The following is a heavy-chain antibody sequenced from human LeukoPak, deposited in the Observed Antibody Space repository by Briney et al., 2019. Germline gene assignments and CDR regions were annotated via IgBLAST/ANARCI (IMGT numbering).Heavy chain of an antibody. D-gene: IGHD1-26*01. J-gene: IGHJ4*02. Sequence: SGGSLRLYCAASGVTFSNYAMSWVRQAPGKGLEWVSSGSGGSTYYADSVKGRFTISRDNSKNTLYLQMNSLTDEDTAVYYCAKKWGVGTTTLDYFDYWGQGTLVTVSS. V-gene: IGHV3-23*01. CDR3: AKKWGVGTTTLDYFDY. CDR2: SGSGGST. CDR1: GVTFSNYA.